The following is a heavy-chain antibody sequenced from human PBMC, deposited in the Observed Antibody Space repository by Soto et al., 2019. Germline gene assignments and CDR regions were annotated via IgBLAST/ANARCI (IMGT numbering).Heavy chain of an antibody. CDR3: AADLGTTVTTYYYYGMDV. D-gene: IGHD4-17*01. J-gene: IGHJ6*02. Sequence: SVKGSWKAAGFGFTSSAVQWVRQARGQRLEWIGWIVVGSGNTNYAQKFQERVTITRDMSTSTAYMELSSLRSEDTAVYYCAADLGTTVTTYYYYGMDVWGQGTTVTVSS. CDR1: GFGFTSSA. V-gene: IGHV1-58*01. CDR2: IVVGSGNT.